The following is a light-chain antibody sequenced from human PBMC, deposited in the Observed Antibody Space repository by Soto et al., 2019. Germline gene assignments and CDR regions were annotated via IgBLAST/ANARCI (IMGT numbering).Light chain of an antibody. CDR2: EVT. V-gene: IGLV2-14*01. CDR1: SSDIGADDF. CDR3: SSYRKTTFPHVV. Sequence: QSVLTQPASVSGSPGQSITISCTGTSSDIGADDFVSWYQHHPDKTPKLIIFEVTYRPTGISHRFSASKSGNTASLTISGLEAEDEAFYYCSSYRKTTFPHVVFGGATKLTVL. J-gene: IGLJ2*01.